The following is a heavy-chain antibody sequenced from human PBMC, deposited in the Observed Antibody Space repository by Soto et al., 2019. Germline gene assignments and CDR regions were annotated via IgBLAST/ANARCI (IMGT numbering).Heavy chain of an antibody. J-gene: IGHJ5*02. Sequence: QLQASGPGLVKPSQTLSLSCSVTGGSISTGGHYWRWTRQQPGKGLEWIGHTFHSGSTYYNPSLKSRATISVDTSENKFSLTLTSVTAADTAVYYSATGRWGSYGSPGGWFQPWCQGTRVTFSS. D-gene: IGHD3-16*01. CDR3: ATGRWGSYGSPGGWFQP. CDR1: GGSISTGGHY. V-gene: IGHV4-31*03. CDR2: TFHSGST.